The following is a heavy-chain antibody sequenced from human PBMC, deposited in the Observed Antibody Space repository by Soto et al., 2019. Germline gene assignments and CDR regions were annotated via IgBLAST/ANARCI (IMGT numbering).Heavy chain of an antibody. Sequence: QVQLVQSGAEVKKPGSSVKVSCKASGGTFGSYAISWVRQAPGQGLEWMGGIIPITATANYAQKFQGRVTITADESTSTASMQLSSLRSEDTAVYYCARSQGSSTSLDIYYYYYYGMDVWGQGTTVTVSS. CDR1: GGTFGSYA. D-gene: IGHD2-2*01. CDR3: ARSQGSSTSLDIYYYYYYGMDV. V-gene: IGHV1-69*01. J-gene: IGHJ6*02. CDR2: IIPITATA.